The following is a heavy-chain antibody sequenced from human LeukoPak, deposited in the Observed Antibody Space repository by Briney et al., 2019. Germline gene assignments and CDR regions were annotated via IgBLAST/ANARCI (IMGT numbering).Heavy chain of an antibody. Sequence: PSETLSLTCAVYGGSFRGYYWSWIRQPPGKGLEWIGEINHSGSTNYNPSLKSRVTISVDTSKNQFSLKLSSVTAADTAVYYCARGVYSGSYHEDYWGQGTLVTVSS. V-gene: IGHV4-34*01. CDR1: GGSFRGYY. CDR3: ARGVYSGSYHEDY. D-gene: IGHD1-26*01. CDR2: INHSGST. J-gene: IGHJ4*02.